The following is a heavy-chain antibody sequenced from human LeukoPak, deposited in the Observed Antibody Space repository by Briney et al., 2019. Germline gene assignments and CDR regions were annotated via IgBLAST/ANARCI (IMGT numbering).Heavy chain of an antibody. Sequence: PSETLSLTCTVSGASIRSGDYYWSWIRQPPGKGLEWIGCIYDSGSTYYNPSLKSRITISVDTSENRFSLKLSSVTATDTAVYYCARDCSGGSCYGAFDIWGQGTVVTVSS. D-gene: IGHD2-15*01. CDR2: IYDSGST. CDR3: ARDCSGGSCYGAFDI. J-gene: IGHJ3*02. V-gene: IGHV4-30-4*01. CDR1: GASIRSGDYY.